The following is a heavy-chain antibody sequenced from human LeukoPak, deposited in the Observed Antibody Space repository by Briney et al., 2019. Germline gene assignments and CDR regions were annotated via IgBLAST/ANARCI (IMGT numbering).Heavy chain of an antibody. CDR1: GFTFSSYS. J-gene: IGHJ5*02. D-gene: IGHD3-9*01. CDR3: ARVRSGYDILTGDA. V-gene: IGHV3-21*01. Sequence: GGSLRLSCAASGFTFSSYSMNWVRQAPGKGLEWVSSISSSSSYIYYADSVKGRFTISRDNAKNSLYLQMNSLRAEDTAVYYCARVRSGYDILTGDAWGQGTLVTVSS. CDR2: ISSSSSYI.